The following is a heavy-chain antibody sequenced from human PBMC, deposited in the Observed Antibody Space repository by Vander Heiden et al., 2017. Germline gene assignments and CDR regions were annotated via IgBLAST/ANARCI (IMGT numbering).Heavy chain of an antibody. J-gene: IGHJ4*02. CDR1: GFTFSAST. CDR3: TRRPYGDYVEGGY. D-gene: IGHD4-17*01. V-gene: IGHV3-73*01. CDR2: IRSKINSYAT. Sequence: EVQLVESGGGLVQTGGSLKLSCAASGFTFSASTMHWVRQASGRGLEWVGRIRSKINSYATTYAASVKGRFTISRDDSKNTAYLQMKSLKTEDTAMYYCTRRPYGDYVEGGYWGQGTLVTVSS.